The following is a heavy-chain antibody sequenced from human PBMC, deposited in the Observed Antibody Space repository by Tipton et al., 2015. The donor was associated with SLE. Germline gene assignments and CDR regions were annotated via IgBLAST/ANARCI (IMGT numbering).Heavy chain of an antibody. J-gene: IGHJ4*02. D-gene: IGHD2-15*01. CDR3: ALGIISYCSGGSCYSD. V-gene: IGHV4-38-2*02. CDR1: GYSISRGYY. CDR2: IYHSGDT. Sequence: TLSLTCSVSGYSISRGYYWAWIRQPPGKGLEWIASIYHSGDTFYNPSLKSRVTISVDTSKNQFSLRLTSVTATDTAVYYCALGIISYCSGGSCYSDWGQGTLVTVSS.